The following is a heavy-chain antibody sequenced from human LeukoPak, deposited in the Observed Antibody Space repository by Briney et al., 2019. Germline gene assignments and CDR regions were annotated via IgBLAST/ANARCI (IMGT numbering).Heavy chain of an antibody. D-gene: IGHD2-15*01. Sequence: ASVKVSCKASGYTFTSYDINWVRQAPGQGLEWMGCVNPNSGHTGYAQKFQGRVTMTRSTSITTAYMELSSLATEDTAVYYCARGAPGSYCSGGSCPYFDYWGQGTLVSVSS. CDR1: GYTFTSYD. CDR3: ARGAPGSYCSGGSCPYFDY. V-gene: IGHV1-8*01. CDR2: VNPNSGHT. J-gene: IGHJ4*02.